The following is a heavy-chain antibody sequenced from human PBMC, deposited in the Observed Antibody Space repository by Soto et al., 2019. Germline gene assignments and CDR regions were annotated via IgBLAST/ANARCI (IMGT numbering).Heavy chain of an antibody. Sequence: GGSLRLSCAASGFTFSSYAMSWVRQAPGKGLEWVSAISGSGGSTYYADSVKGRFTISRDNAKNTLYLQMNSLRAEDTAVYYCARDSLYEYYDFWSGVTRAPLYYYYGMDVWGQGTTVSVSS. CDR3: ARDSLYEYYDFWSGVTRAPLYYYYGMDV. V-gene: IGHV3-23*01. CDR2: ISGSGGST. J-gene: IGHJ6*02. D-gene: IGHD3-3*01. CDR1: GFTFSSYA.